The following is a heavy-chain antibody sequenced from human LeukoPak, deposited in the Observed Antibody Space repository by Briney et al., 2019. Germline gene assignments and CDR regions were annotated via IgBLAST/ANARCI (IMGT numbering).Heavy chain of an antibody. CDR2: IKSKTDGGTT. CDR1: GFTLSNAW. CDR3: TRELGYCTSTSCVMRDY. D-gene: IGHD2-2*01. V-gene: IGHV3-15*01. Sequence: PGGSLRLSCAASGFTLSNAWMSWVRQAPGKGLEWVGRIKSKTDGGTTDYAAPVKGRFTISRDDSKNTLYLQMNSLKTEDTAVYYCTRELGYCTSTSCVMRDYWGQGTLVTVSS. J-gene: IGHJ4*02.